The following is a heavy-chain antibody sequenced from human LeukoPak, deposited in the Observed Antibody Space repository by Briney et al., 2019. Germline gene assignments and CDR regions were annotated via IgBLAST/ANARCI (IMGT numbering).Heavy chain of an antibody. CDR2: ISYDGSNK. J-gene: IGHJ4*02. D-gene: IGHD3-10*01. CDR1: GFTFSSYA. V-gene: IGHV3-30-3*01. Sequence: PGGSLRLSCAATGFTFSSYAMHWVRQAPGKGLEWVAVISYDGSNKYYADSVKGRFTISRDNSKNTLYLQMNSLRAEDTAVYYCARGGDMVRGVIDYFDYWGQGTLVTVSS. CDR3: ARGGDMVRGVIDYFDY.